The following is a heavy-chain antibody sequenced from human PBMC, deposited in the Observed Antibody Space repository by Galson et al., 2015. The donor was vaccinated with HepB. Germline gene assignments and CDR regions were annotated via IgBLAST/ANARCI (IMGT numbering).Heavy chain of an antibody. CDR2: ISSSSSYI. D-gene: IGHD5-18*01. J-gene: IGHJ4*02. CDR1: GFTFSSYS. CDR3: ARVSGYSYGPDDY. Sequence: SLRLSCAASGFTFSSYSMNWVRQAPGKGLEWVSSISSSSSYIYYADSVKGRFTISRDNAKNSLYLQMNSLRAEDTAVYYCARVSGYSYGPDDYWGQGTLVTVSS. V-gene: IGHV3-21*01.